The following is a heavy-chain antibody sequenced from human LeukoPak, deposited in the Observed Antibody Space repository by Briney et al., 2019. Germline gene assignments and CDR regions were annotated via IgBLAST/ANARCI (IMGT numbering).Heavy chain of an antibody. J-gene: IGHJ5*02. D-gene: IGHD1-14*01. Sequence: ASVKVSCKASGYTFTSYGISWVRQAPGQGLEWMGWISAYNGNTNYAQKLQGRVTMTTDTSTSTAYMELRSLRSDDTAVYYCARDANPSPPQYSWFDPWGQGTLVTVSS. CDR2: ISAYNGNT. V-gene: IGHV1-18*01. CDR1: GYTFTSYG. CDR3: ARDANPSPPQYSWFDP.